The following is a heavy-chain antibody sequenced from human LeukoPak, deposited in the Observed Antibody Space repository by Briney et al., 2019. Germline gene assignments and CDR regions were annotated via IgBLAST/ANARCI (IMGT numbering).Heavy chain of an antibody. CDR2: IYYSGST. CDR1: GGSISSYY. D-gene: IGHD5-18*01. CDR3: ARDRGHSYGWDAFDI. Sequence: SETLSLTCTVSGGSISSYYWSWIRQPPGKGLEWIGYIYYSGSTNYNPSLKSRVTISVDTSKNQFSLKLSSVTAADTAVYYCARDRGHSYGWDAFDIWGQGTMVTVSS. J-gene: IGHJ3*02. V-gene: IGHV4-59*01.